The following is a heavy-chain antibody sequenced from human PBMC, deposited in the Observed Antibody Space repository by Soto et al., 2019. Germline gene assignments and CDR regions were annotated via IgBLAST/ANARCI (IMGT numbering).Heavy chain of an antibody. Sequence: PGESLKISCKGSGYSFTSYWIGWVRQMPGKGLEWMGIIYPGDSDTRYSPSFQGQVTISADKSISTAYLQWSSLKASYTAMYYCARTSAGGKYYYGMDVWGQGTTVTVSS. D-gene: IGHD6-13*01. CDR1: GYSFTSYW. V-gene: IGHV5-51*01. CDR3: ARTSAGGKYYYGMDV. CDR2: IYPGDSDT. J-gene: IGHJ6*02.